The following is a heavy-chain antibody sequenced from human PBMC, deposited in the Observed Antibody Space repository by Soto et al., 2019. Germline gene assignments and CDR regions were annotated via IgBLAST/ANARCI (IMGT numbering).Heavy chain of an antibody. CDR3: ASTVVTPLGFDL. Sequence: KLGGSLRLSCSGFGFTFSTYSMSWVRQAPGKGLEWVSSISSRSRYIYYADSVKGRFTISRDNGQNSLFLQMNSLRAEDTAVYYCASTVVTPLGFDLWGRGTLVTVSS. D-gene: IGHD2-15*01. CDR1: GFTFSTYS. V-gene: IGHV3-21*01. J-gene: IGHJ2*01. CDR2: ISSRSRYI.